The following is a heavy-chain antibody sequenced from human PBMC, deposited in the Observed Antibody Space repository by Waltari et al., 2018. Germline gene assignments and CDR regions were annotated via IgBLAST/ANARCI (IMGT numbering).Heavy chain of an antibody. CDR1: GFSFNNTW. CDR2: IKSKRDGETT. Sequence: EVQLVESGGGLVKPGGSLRLSCAASGFSFNNTWLSWVRQAPGKGLEWVGRIKSKRDGETTDYSAPVKGRFTISRDDSKTTLYLQMNSLKTEDTAVYFCTALKSWGQGALVIVSS. J-gene: IGHJ5*02. V-gene: IGHV3-15*01. CDR3: TALKS.